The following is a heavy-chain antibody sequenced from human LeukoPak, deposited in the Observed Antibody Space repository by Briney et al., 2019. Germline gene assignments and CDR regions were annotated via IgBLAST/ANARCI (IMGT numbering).Heavy chain of an antibody. Sequence: SETLSLTCTVSGGSISSGSYYWSWIRQPAGKGLEWIGRIYTGGSTNYNPSLKSRVTISVDTSKNQFSLKLSSVTAADTAVYYCARVGSKDYYDSSGYYYGAFDIWGQGTMVTVSS. CDR2: IYTGGST. V-gene: IGHV4-61*02. CDR3: ARVGSKDYYDSSGYYYGAFDI. CDR1: GGSISSGSYY. D-gene: IGHD3-22*01. J-gene: IGHJ3*02.